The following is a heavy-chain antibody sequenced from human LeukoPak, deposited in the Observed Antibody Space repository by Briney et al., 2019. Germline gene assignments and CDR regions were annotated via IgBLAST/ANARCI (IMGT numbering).Heavy chain of an antibody. CDR2: IYWDDDK. J-gene: IGHJ3*02. V-gene: IGHV2-5*02. CDR3: ADSMTPGAFDN. CDR1: GFSLTTSTVG. D-gene: IGHD2/OR15-2a*01. Sequence: SGPMLVNPPQTLTLTCTFSGFSLTTSTVGVGWIRQPPGKALEWLALIYWDDDKRYSPSLKSRLTITKDTSKNQVVLTMTNLDPVDTATYYCADSMTPGAFDNWGQGTMVTVSS.